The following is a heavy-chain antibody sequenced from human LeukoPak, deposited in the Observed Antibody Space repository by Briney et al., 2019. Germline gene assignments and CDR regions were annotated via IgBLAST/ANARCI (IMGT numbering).Heavy chain of an antibody. J-gene: IGHJ4*02. V-gene: IGHV4-34*01. CDR1: GGSFSGYY. CDR3: ARGVMHYDSSGYYGYFDY. Sequence: PSETLSLTCAVYGGSFSGYYWSWIRQPPGKGLEWIGEINHSGSTNYNPSLKSRVTISVDTSKNQFSLKLSSVTAADTAVYYCARGVMHYDSSGYYGYFDYWGQGTLVTVSS. CDR2: INHSGST. D-gene: IGHD3-22*01.